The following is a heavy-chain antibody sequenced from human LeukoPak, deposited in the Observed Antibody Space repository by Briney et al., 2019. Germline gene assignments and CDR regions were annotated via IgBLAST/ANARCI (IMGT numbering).Heavy chain of an antibody. J-gene: IGHJ4*02. CDR2: INHSGST. Sequence: SETLSLTCAVYGGSFSGYYWSGIRYPPGKGLECSGEINHSGSTNYNPSLKSRVTISVDTSKNQFSLKLSSVTAEDTAVYYCARRPWGIAVAGTAFDYWGRGTLVTVSS. D-gene: IGHD6-19*01. CDR3: ARRPWGIAVAGTAFDY. V-gene: IGHV4-34*01. CDR1: GGSFSGYY.